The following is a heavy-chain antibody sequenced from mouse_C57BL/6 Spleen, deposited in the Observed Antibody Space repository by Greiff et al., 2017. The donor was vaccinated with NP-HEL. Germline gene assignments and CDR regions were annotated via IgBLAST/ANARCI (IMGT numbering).Heavy chain of an antibody. Sequence: EVKLMESGGGLVKPGGSLKLSCAASGFTFSDYGMHWVRQAPEKGLEWVAYISSGSSTIYYADTVKGRFTISRDNAKNTLFLQMTSLRSEDTAMYYCAIITTVLDYWGQGTSVTVSS. CDR1: GFTFSDYG. CDR3: AIITTVLDY. D-gene: IGHD1-1*01. CDR2: ISSGSSTI. V-gene: IGHV5-17*01. J-gene: IGHJ4*01.